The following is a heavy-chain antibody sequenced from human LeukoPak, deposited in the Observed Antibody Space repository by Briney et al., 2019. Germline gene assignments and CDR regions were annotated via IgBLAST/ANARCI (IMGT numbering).Heavy chain of an antibody. J-gene: IGHJ4*02. V-gene: IGHV6-1*01. CDR3: ARAGSVLLWFGELNPLDY. CDR2: TYYRSKWYN. Sequence: SQTLSLTCAISGDSVSSNSAAWNWIRQSPSRGLEWLGRTYYRSKWYNDYAVSVKSRITINPDTSKNQFPLQLNSVTPEDTAVYYCARAGSVLLWFGELNPLDYWGQGTLVTVSS. CDR1: GDSVSSNSAA. D-gene: IGHD3-10*01.